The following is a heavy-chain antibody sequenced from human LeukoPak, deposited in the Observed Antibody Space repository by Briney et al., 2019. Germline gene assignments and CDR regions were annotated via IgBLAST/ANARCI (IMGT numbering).Heavy chain of an antibody. CDR3: ARGSSGSYTNWFDP. CDR2: INPNSGGT. D-gene: IGHD1-26*01. J-gene: IGHJ5*02. V-gene: IGHV1-2*02. CDR1: GYTFTGYY. Sequence: ASVKVSCKASGYTFTGYYRHWVRRAPGQGLEWMGWINPNSGGTNYAQKFQGRVTMTRDTSISTAYMELSRLRSDDTAVYYCARGSSGSYTNWFDPWGQGTLVTVSS.